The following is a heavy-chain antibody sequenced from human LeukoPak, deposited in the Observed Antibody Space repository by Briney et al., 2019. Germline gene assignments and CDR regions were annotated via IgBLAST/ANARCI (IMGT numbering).Heavy chain of an antibody. CDR2: ISYDGSNK. CDR1: GFTVSSNY. Sequence: GGSLRLSCAASGFTVSSNYMSWVRQAPGKGLEWVAVISYDGSNKYYADSVKGRFTISRDNSKNTLYLQMNSLRAEDTAVYYCAEDIGGVKWSSGPGYWGQGTLVTVSS. J-gene: IGHJ4*02. D-gene: IGHD6-19*01. CDR3: AEDIGGVKWSSGPGY. V-gene: IGHV3-30*18.